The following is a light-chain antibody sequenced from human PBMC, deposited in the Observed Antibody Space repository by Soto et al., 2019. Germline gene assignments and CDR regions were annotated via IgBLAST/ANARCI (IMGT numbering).Light chain of an antibody. Sequence: QSALTQPASVSGSPGQSITISCTGTSSDVASYDRVSWYQQPPGTAPKLMIYEVTNRPSGVPDRFSGAKSGNTASLTISGLQAEDEADYYCCSYTTTSTYVFGTGTKVTVL. CDR2: EVT. CDR3: CSYTTTSTYV. V-gene: IGLV2-18*02. J-gene: IGLJ1*01. CDR1: SSDVASYDR.